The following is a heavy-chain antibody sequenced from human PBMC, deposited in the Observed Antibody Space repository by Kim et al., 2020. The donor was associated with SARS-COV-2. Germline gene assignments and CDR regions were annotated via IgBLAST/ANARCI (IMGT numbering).Heavy chain of an antibody. V-gene: IGHV4-39*01. J-gene: IGHJ3*01. CDR3: AGYYYILTFYDAFDL. D-gene: IGHD3-9*01. CDR1: GGSISSSTYY. CDR2: VYNDGST. Sequence: SETLSLTCTVSGGSISSSTYYWGWIRQSPGKGLEWIGSVYNDGSTFYNPSLKSRVTIFVATSKKQFSLKLSSVTAADSAVYYCAGYYYILTFYDAFDLWGQGTVVTVSS.